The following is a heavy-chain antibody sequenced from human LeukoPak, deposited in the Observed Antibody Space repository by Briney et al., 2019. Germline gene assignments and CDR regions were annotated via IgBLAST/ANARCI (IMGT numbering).Heavy chain of an antibody. D-gene: IGHD1-26*01. CDR3: ARGVGATDY. CDR1: GFTFSSYS. V-gene: IGHV3-48*01. J-gene: IGHJ4*02. CDR2: ISSSSSTI. Sequence: GGSLRLSCAASGFTFSSYSMIWVRQAPGKGLEWVSYISSSSSTIYYADSVKGRFTISRDNAKNSLYLQMNSLRAEDTAVYYCARGVGATDYWGQGTLVTVSS.